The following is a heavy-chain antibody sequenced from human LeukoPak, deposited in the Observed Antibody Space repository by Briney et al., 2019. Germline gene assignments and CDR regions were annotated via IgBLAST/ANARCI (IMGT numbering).Heavy chain of an antibody. Sequence: GGSLRLSCAGSGFTFSSHWMSWVRQAPGKGPEWVANINQDGSEKYYVDSVKGRFTLSRDNAKNSLYLQMNSLRAEDTAVYYCARVTSGLDYWGQGTLVTVSS. CDR1: GFTFSSHW. CDR2: INQDGSEK. J-gene: IGHJ4*02. CDR3: ARVTSGLDY. V-gene: IGHV3-7*01.